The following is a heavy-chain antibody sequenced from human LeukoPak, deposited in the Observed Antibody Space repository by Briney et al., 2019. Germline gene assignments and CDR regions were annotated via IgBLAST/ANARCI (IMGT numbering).Heavy chain of an antibody. CDR2: IYSGTI. CDR1: GFTVSSNS. D-gene: IGHD1-26*01. J-gene: IGHJ4*02. Sequence: PGGSLRLSCTVSGFTVSSNSMSWVRQAPGKGLEWVSFIYSGTIHYSDSVKGRFTISRDNSKNTLYLQMNSRRAEDTAVYYCALLVGATLDFDYWGQGTLVTVSS. CDR3: ALLVGATLDFDY. V-gene: IGHV3-53*01.